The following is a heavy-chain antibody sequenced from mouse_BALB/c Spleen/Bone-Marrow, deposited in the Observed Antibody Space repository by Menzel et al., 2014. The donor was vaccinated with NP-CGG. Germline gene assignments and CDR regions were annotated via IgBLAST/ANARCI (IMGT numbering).Heavy chain of an antibody. V-gene: IGHV5-4*02. CDR2: ISNGGSYT. D-gene: IGHD1-1*01. CDR3: ARDSLYYYGSSYGYFDV. J-gene: IGHJ1*01. CDR1: GFTFSDYY. Sequence: DVHLVESGGGLMKPGGSLKLSCAASGFTFSDYYMYWVRQTPEKRLEWVATISNGGSYTYYPDSVKGRFTISRDNAKNNLYLQMSSLKSEDTAMYYCARDSLYYYGSSYGYFDVWGAGTTVTASS.